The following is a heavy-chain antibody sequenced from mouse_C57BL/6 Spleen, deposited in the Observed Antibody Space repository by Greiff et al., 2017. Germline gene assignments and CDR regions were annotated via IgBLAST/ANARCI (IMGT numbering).Heavy chain of an antibody. Sequence: EVQLVESGGGLVKPGGSLKLSCAASGVTFSDYGMHWVRQAPEKGLEWVAYISSGSSTIYYADTVKGRFTISRDNAKNTLFLQMTSLRSEDTAMYYCARSTVVGYYAMDYWGQGTSVTVSS. CDR3: ARSTVVGYYAMDY. D-gene: IGHD1-1*01. CDR2: ISSGSSTI. V-gene: IGHV5-17*01. CDR1: GVTFSDYG. J-gene: IGHJ4*01.